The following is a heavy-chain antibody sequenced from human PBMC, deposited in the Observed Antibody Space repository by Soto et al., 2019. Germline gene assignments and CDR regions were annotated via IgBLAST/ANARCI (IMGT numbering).Heavy chain of an antibody. CDR3: AKDLTVTTISYFDY. Sequence: GGSLRLSCAASGFTFSSYAMHCVRQAPGKGLECVAVISYDGSNKYYADSVKGRFTISRDNSKNTLYLQMNNLRVEDTALYYCAKDLTVTTISYFDYWGQGTLVTVSS. CDR2: ISYDGSNK. D-gene: IGHD4-17*01. V-gene: IGHV3-30-3*02. CDR1: GFTFSSYA. J-gene: IGHJ4*02.